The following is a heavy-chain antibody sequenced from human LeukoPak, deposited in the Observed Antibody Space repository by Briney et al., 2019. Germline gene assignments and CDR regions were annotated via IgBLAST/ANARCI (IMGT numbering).Heavy chain of an antibody. CDR2: INWNGGST. V-gene: IGHV3-20*04. CDR3: ARSSGYSYGYGPY. Sequence: PGGSLRLSCAASGFSFSTYVMHWVRQAPGKGLEWVSGINWNGGSTGYADSVKGRFTISRDNAKNSLYLQMNSLRAEDTALYYCARSSGYSYGYGPYWGQGTLVTVSS. J-gene: IGHJ4*02. CDR1: GFSFSTYV. D-gene: IGHD5-18*01.